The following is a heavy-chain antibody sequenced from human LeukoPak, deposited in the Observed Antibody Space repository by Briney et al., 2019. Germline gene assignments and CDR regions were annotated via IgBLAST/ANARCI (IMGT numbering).Heavy chain of an antibody. CDR1: GGSISSYH. D-gene: IGHD6-13*01. CDR3: ARDPSEGIPD. CDR2: IYTSGST. J-gene: IGHJ4*02. Sequence: PSETLSLTCTVSGGSISSYHWIWIRQPAGKGLEWIGRIYTSGSTNYNPSLKSRVTMSVDTSKNQFSLKLSPVTAADTPVYYCARDPSEGIPDWGQGTLVTVSS. V-gene: IGHV4-4*07.